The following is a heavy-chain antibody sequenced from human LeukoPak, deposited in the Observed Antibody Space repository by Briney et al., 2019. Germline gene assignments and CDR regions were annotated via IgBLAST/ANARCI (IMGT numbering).Heavy chain of an antibody. CDR2: IYTSGST. CDR1: GGSISSYY. Sequence: KSSETLSLTCTVSGGSISSYYWSWIRQPAGKGLEWIGRIYTSGSTNYNPSLKSRVTMSVDTSKNQFSLKLSSVTAADTAVYYCAREGSDYYGSGSYYRSYYYYMDVWGKGTTVTISS. J-gene: IGHJ6*03. CDR3: AREGSDYYGSGSYYRSYYYYMDV. D-gene: IGHD3-10*01. V-gene: IGHV4-4*07.